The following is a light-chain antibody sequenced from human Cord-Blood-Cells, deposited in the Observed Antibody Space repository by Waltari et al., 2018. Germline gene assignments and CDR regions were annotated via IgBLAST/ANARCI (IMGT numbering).Light chain of an antibody. Sequence: EIVLTQSPATLSVSPGDRATFSCRASQSVRSNLPLYQQKPGQAPRLLIYGVSTRATGIPARFSGSESGTEFTLTISSLQSEGFAVYYCQQYNNWPPLTFGGGTKVEIK. V-gene: IGKV3-15*01. J-gene: IGKJ4*01. CDR3: QQYNNWPPLT. CDR2: GVS. CDR1: QSVRSN.